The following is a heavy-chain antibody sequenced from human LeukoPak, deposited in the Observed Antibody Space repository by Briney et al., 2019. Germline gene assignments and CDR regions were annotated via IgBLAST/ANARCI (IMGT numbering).Heavy chain of an antibody. CDR1: GFTFSSYW. D-gene: IGHD6-13*01. CDR2: INNYVSST. Sequence: GGSLRLSCAASGFTFSSYWMHWVRQAPGKGLGWGSRINNYVSSTNYADSVKGRFTISRDNAKNTLYLQMNSLRAEDTAVYYCARPTKEGSSWYWWFDPWGQGTLVTVSS. J-gene: IGHJ5*02. V-gene: IGHV3-74*01. CDR3: ARPTKEGSSWYWWFDP.